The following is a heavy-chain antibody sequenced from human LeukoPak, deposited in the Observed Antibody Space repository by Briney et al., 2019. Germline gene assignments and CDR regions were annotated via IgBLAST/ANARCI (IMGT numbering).Heavy chain of an antibody. Sequence: GGSLRLSCAASGFTFSSYAMSWVRQAPGKGLEWVSAISGSGGSTYYADSVEGRFTISRDNSKNTLYLQMNSLRAEDMAVYYCAKRFEEVRDYSSSSGAFDIWGQGTMVTVSS. J-gene: IGHJ3*02. CDR1: GFTFSSYA. D-gene: IGHD6-6*01. CDR2: ISGSGGST. CDR3: AKRFEEVRDYSSSSGAFDI. V-gene: IGHV3-23*01.